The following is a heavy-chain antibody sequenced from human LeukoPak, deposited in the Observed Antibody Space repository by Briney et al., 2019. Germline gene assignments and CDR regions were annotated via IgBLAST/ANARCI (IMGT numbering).Heavy chain of an antibody. V-gene: IGHV3-7*01. CDR3: ARDTTYYDFWSGYSNFDY. Sequence: GGSLRLXCAASGFTCSSYWMSWVRQAPGKGLEWVANIKQDGSEKYYVDSVKGRFTISRDNAKNSLYLQMNSLRAEDTAVYYCARDTTYYDFWSGYSNFDYWGQGTLVTVSS. D-gene: IGHD3-3*01. J-gene: IGHJ4*02. CDR2: IKQDGSEK. CDR1: GFTCSSYW.